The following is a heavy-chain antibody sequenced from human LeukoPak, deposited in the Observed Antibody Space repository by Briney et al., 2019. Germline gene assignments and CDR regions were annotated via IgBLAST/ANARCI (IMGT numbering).Heavy chain of an antibody. Sequence: SETLSLTCAVYGGSFSGYYWSWIREPPGKGLEWIGEINHSGSTNYNPSLKSRVTISVDTSKNQFSLKLSSVTAADTAAYSCAREYFGAFDIWGPGTMVTVSS. V-gene: IGHV4-34*01. J-gene: IGHJ3*02. CDR3: AREYFGAFDI. CDR2: INHSGST. CDR1: GGSFSGYY. D-gene: IGHD2/OR15-2a*01.